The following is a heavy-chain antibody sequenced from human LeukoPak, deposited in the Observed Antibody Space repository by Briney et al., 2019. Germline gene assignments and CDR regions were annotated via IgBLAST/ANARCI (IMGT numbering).Heavy chain of an antibody. CDR2: MNPNSGNT. CDR1: GYTFTGYY. D-gene: IGHD3-22*01. Sequence: GASVKVSCKASGYTFTGYYMHWVRQATGQGLEWMGWMNPNSGNTGYAQKFQGRVTITRNTSISTAYMELSSLRSEDTAVYYCARGQVDYYDSSGYWKFDPWGQGTLVTVSS. CDR3: ARGQVDYYDSSGYWKFDP. V-gene: IGHV1-8*03. J-gene: IGHJ5*02.